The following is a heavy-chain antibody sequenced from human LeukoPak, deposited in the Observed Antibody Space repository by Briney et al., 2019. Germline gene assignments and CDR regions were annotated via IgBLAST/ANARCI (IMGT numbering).Heavy chain of an antibody. CDR1: GFTFSNYN. CDR3: ARGLLAPPGY. V-gene: IGHV3-21*01. J-gene: IGHJ4*02. CDR2: ITSSGTYT. Sequence: GGSLRLSCADSGFTFSNYNMNWVRQAPGKAMEWVSSITSSGTYTFYADSVKGRFTISRDNAKNTLYLQMNSLRAEDTAVYYCARGLLAPPGYWGQETLVTVSS. D-gene: IGHD2-21*01.